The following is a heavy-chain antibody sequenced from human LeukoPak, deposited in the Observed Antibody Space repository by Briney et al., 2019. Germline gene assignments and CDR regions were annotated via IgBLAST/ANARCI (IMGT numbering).Heavy chain of an antibody. J-gene: IGHJ4*02. CDR1: GFTFSSYA. V-gene: IGHV3-23*01. CDR2: ISGSGGST. CDR3: AKWTSYNWNVKLPYYFDY. Sequence: GGSLGLSCAASGFTFSSYALSWVRQAPGKGLEWVSAISGSGGSTYYADSVKGRFTISRDNSKNTLYLQMNSLRAEDTAVYYCAKWTSYNWNVKLPYYFDYWGQGTLVTVSS. D-gene: IGHD1-1*01.